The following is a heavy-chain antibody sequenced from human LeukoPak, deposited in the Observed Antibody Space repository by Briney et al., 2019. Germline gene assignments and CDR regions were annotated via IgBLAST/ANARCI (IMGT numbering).Heavy chain of an antibody. J-gene: IGHJ3*02. CDR2: IHYTGSS. D-gene: IGHD1-26*01. Sequence: GSLRLSCAASGFTFSNYVMTWIRQPPGKGLEWIGYIHYTGSSNYNPPVKSRVTISVGTSKNQFSLRLTSVTAADTAVYYCARLKVGANDAYDIWGQGTMVTVSS. CDR3: ARLKVGANDAYDI. CDR1: GFTFSNYV. V-gene: IGHV4-59*08.